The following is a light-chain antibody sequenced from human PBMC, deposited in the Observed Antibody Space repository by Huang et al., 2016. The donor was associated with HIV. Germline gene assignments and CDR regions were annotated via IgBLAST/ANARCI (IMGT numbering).Light chain of an antibody. CDR2: KAS. CDR3: QQYDTYCT. Sequence: DIQMTQSPSTLSASVGDRITITCRASQSISTWLAWYQQKHGKAPKLLIYKASNLESGVPSRCHGSGSGTEFTLTISSLHPEDFATYYCQQYDTYCTFGQGTKLEIK. J-gene: IGKJ2*02. CDR1: QSISTW. V-gene: IGKV1-5*03.